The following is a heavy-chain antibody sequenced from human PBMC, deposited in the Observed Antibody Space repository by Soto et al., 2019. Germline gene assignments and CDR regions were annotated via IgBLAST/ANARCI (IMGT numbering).Heavy chain of an antibody. V-gene: IGHV4-34*01. CDR2: INHSGTT. J-gene: IGHJ6*02. Sequence: SETLSLTCAVSGGSFSGFYWTWIRQPPGEGLEWIGEINHSGTTDFNPSLRSRLTISLDSSKKHFSLKLTSMTAADAAVYYCARADRTLVTSYGLDVWGQGTTVTV. D-gene: IGHD2-21*02. CDR1: GGSFSGFY. CDR3: ARADRTLVTSYGLDV.